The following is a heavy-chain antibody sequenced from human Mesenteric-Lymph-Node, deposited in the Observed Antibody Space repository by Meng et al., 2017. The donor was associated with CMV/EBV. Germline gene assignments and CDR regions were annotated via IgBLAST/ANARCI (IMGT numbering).Heavy chain of an antibody. Sequence: SGGAVSSGSDYWSWIRQPPGKGLEWIGYIYYSGSTNYNPSLKSRVTISVDTSKNQFSLKLSSVTAADTAVYYCARTLNYDILIGYWYWGQGTLVTVSS. CDR1: GGAVSSGSDY. CDR3: ARTLNYDILIGYWY. D-gene: IGHD3-9*01. CDR2: IYYSGST. V-gene: IGHV4-61*01. J-gene: IGHJ4*02.